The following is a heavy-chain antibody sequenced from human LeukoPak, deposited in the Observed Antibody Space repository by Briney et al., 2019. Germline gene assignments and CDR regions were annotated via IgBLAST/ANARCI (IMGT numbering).Heavy chain of an antibody. J-gene: IGHJ2*01. D-gene: IGHD3-22*01. CDR2: IFYSGST. CDR3: ARKRVRDDSSGYYYNYWYFDL. V-gene: IGHV4-59*01. Sequence: SETLSLTYTVSGGSISSYYWSWIRQPPGKGLEWIGYIFYSGSTNYNPSLKSRVTISVDTSKNQFSLKLSSVTAADTAVYYCARKRVRDDSSGYYYNYWYFDLWGRGTLVTVSS. CDR1: GGSISSYY.